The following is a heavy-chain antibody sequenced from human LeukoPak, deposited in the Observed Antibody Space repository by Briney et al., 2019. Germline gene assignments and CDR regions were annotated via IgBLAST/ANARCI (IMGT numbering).Heavy chain of an antibody. Sequence: ASVKVSCKASGGTFNSYAISWVRQAPGQGLEWMGGIIPIFGTASYAQKFQGRVTITADESTSTAYMELSSLRSEDTAVYYCARGGPSIGIVVPAPHNWFDPWGQGTLVTVSS. V-gene: IGHV1-69*13. CDR2: IIPIFGTA. D-gene: IGHD2-2*01. J-gene: IGHJ5*02. CDR1: GGTFNSYA. CDR3: ARGGPSIGIVVPAPHNWFDP.